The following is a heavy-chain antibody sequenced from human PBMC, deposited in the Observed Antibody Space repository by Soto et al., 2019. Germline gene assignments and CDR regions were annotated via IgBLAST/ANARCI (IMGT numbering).Heavy chain of an antibody. J-gene: IGHJ4*02. V-gene: IGHV1-2*04. CDR1: GYTFTGYY. D-gene: IGHD6-19*01. CDR3: ATSRVSIAVAGETEYYFDY. CDR2: INPTSGGT. Sequence: QVQLVQSGAEVKKPGASVKVSCKASGYTFTGYYMHWVRQAPGQGLEWMGWINPTSGGTNYAQKFQGWVTMTRDTSISTAYMVLSRLRSDDTAVYYCATSRVSIAVAGETEYYFDYWGQGTLVTVSS.